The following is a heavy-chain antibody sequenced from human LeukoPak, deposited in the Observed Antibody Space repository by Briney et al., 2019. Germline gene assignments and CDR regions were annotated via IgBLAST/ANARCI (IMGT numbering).Heavy chain of an antibody. Sequence: GGSLRLSCAASGFTFSSYGMHWVRQAPGKGLEWVAVISYDGSNKYYADSVKGRFTISRDNSKNTLYLQMNSLRAEDTAVYYCAESRAIVVVTRADSWFDPWGQGTLVTVSS. J-gene: IGHJ5*02. CDR1: GFTFSSYG. CDR2: ISYDGSNK. D-gene: IGHD2-21*02. V-gene: IGHV3-30*18. CDR3: AESRAIVVVTRADSWFDP.